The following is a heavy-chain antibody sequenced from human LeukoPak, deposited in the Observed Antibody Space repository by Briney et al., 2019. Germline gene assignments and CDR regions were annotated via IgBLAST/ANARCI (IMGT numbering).Heavy chain of an antibody. CDR3: AAGARTGYYDSSGYSSY. J-gene: IGHJ4*02. Sequence: SVKVSCKASGGTFSSYAISWVRQAPGQGLEWMGGIIPIFGTANYAQKFQGRVTITTDESTSTAYMELSSLRSEDTAVYYCAAGARTGYYDSSGYSSYWGQGTLVTVSS. V-gene: IGHV1-69*05. D-gene: IGHD3-22*01. CDR1: GGTFSSYA. CDR2: IIPIFGTA.